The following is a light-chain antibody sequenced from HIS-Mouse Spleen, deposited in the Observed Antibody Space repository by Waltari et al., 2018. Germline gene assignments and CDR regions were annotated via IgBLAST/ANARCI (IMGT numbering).Light chain of an antibody. CDR2: RSN. Sequence: QSVLTQPPSASGTPGQRVTISCSGSSSNIGSNYVYWYQQLPGTAPKRLSDRSNRRPAGVPDRFSGSKSGTSASLAISGLRSEDEADYYCAAWDDSLSGYVFGTGTKVTVL. J-gene: IGLJ1*01. V-gene: IGLV1-47*01. CDR3: AAWDDSLSGYV. CDR1: SSNIGSNY.